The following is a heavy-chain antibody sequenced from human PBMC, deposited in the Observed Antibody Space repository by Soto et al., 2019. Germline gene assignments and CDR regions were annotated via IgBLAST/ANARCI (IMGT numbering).Heavy chain of an antibody. Sequence: VGSLRLSCAASGFTFSSYSMNWVRQAPGKGLEWVSSISSSSSYIYYADSVKGRFTISRDNAKNSLYLQMNYLRAEDTAFYYCVRDRHLRYYDEQGADLWGRGTLVTVSS. J-gene: IGHJ2*01. CDR2: ISSSSSYI. CDR1: GFTFSSYS. D-gene: IGHD3-9*01. V-gene: IGHV3-21*04. CDR3: VRDRHLRYYDEQGADL.